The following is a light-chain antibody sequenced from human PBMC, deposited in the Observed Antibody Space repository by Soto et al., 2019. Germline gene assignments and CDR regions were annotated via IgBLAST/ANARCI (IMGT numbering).Light chain of an antibody. Sequence: DIQMTQYPASLSASVGDSVTITCRATRSICSNLNWYQQKPWKAPNLLIYAASNLQSGVPSRCSGSGSGTDFTLTISSLQPEDFATYYCQQSHSCPLTFGPGTKVDVK. J-gene: IGKJ3*01. V-gene: IGKV1-39*01. CDR2: AAS. CDR3: QQSHSCPLT. CDR1: RSICSN.